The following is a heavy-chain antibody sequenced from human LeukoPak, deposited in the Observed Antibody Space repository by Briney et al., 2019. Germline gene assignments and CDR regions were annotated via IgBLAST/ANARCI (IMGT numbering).Heavy chain of an antibody. Sequence: ASVKVSCKASGDTFTGYYMHWVRQAPGQGLEWMGWINPNSGGTNYAQKFQGRVTMTRDTSISTAYMELSRLRSDDTAVYYCARAPVVAANPAEGNYFDYSGQGTLVTVSS. V-gene: IGHV1-2*02. CDR3: ARAPVVAANPAEGNYFDY. CDR2: INPNSGGT. CDR1: GDTFTGYY. J-gene: IGHJ4*02. D-gene: IGHD2-15*01.